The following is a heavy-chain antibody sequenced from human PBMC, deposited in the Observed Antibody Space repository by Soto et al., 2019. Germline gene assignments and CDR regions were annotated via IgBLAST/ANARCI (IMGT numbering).Heavy chain of an antibody. Sequence: PGGSLRLSCAASGYIFSSYGMHWVRQAPGKGLEWVAAISYDGTKKYYADSVKGRLTISRDNSKNTLYLQMSSLRPEDTAVYDCAKGRNSGTASGMDVWGPGTSVTVSS. CDR2: ISYDGTKK. V-gene: IGHV3-30*18. CDR3: AKGRNSGTASGMDV. J-gene: IGHJ6*02. CDR1: GYIFSSYG. D-gene: IGHD1-26*01.